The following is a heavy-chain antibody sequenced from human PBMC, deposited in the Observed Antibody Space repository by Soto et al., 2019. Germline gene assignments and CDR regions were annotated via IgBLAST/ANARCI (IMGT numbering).Heavy chain of an antibody. CDR3: ARSWGYCSGGSCYPNWFDP. J-gene: IGHJ5*02. CDR1: GGSISSGGYY. CDR2: IYYSGST. D-gene: IGHD2-15*01. V-gene: IGHV4-31*03. Sequence: SETLSLTCTVSGGSISSGGYYWSWIRQHPGKGLEWIGYIYYSGSTYYNPSLKSRVTISVDTSKNQFSLKLSSVTAADTAVYYCARSWGYCSGGSCYPNWFDPWGQGTLVTVSS.